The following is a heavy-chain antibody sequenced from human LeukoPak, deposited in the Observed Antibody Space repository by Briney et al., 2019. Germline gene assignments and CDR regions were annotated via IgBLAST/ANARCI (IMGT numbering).Heavy chain of an antibody. Sequence: GGSLRLSCAASGFTLSSNYMSWVRQAPGKGLEWVSVIYSGGSTYYADSVKGRFTISRDNSKSTLYLQMNSLRAEDTAVYYCARDGYCSGGSCYVDYWGQGTLVTVSS. CDR1: GFTLSSNY. D-gene: IGHD2-15*01. J-gene: IGHJ4*02. V-gene: IGHV3-53*01. CDR3: ARDGYCSGGSCYVDY. CDR2: IYSGGST.